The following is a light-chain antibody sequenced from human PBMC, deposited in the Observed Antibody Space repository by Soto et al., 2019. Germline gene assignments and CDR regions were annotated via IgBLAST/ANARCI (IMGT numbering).Light chain of an antibody. CDR3: SSYTSSSTSWV. V-gene: IGLV2-14*03. CDR1: TSDVGGYNY. J-gene: IGLJ1*01. CDR2: DVS. Sequence: QSVLTQPASVSGSLGQAITISCTGSTSDVGGYNYVSWYQQHPGKAPQLMIYDVSNRPSGVSNRFSGSKSGNTASLTISGLRAEDEADYYCSSYTSSSTSWVFGTGTKVTVL.